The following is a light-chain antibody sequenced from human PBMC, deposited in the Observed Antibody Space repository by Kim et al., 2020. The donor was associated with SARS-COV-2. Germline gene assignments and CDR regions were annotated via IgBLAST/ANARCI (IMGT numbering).Light chain of an antibody. CDR3: QSYESSLSGSYV. CDR1: STNIGAGYD. J-gene: IGLJ1*01. V-gene: IGLV1-40*01. Sequence: QSVLTQPPSVSGAPGQRVSISCTGNSTNIGAGYDVHWYQQLPGTAPKLLIYGYNNRPSGVPDRSSGSKSGTSASLAITGLQAEDEADYYCQSYESSLSGSYVFGTGTKVTVL. CDR2: GYN.